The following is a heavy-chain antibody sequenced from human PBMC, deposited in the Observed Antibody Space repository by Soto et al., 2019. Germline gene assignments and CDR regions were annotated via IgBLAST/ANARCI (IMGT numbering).Heavy chain of an antibody. CDR3: ARGAQGFGELLEFYYYMDV. J-gene: IGHJ6*03. CDR2: IYYSGST. Sequence: SETLSLTCPVSGGSISSYYWSWIRQPPGKGLEWIGYIYYSGSTNYNPSLKSRVTISVDTSKNQFSLKLSSVTAADTAVYYCARGAQGFGELLEFYYYMDVWGKGTTVTVSS. D-gene: IGHD3-10*01. CDR1: GGSISSYY. V-gene: IGHV4-59*01.